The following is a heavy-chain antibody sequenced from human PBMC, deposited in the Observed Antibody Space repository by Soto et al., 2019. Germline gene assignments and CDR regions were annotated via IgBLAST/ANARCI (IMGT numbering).Heavy chain of an antibody. CDR1: GGSISNYY. V-gene: IGHV4-59*01. Sequence: PSETLSLTCTVSGGSISNYYWTWIRQPPGKGLEWIGYIYYSGSTHYNPSLKSRVTISVDTSKNQFSLKLSSVTAADTAVYYWAKLLCADYAAIFDPWGQGTLVTVSS. D-gene: IGHD4-17*01. CDR3: AKLLCADYAAIFDP. J-gene: IGHJ5*02. CDR2: IYYSGST.